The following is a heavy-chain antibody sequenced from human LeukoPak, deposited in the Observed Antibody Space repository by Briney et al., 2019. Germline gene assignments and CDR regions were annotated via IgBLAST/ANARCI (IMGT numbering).Heavy chain of an antibody. CDR3: ARYPAAVVAAMGFDY. Sequence: PSETLSLTCTVSGGSISSYYWSWIRQPPGKGLEWIGYIYYSGSTNYNPSLKSRVTISVDTSKNQFSLKLSSVTAADTAVYDCARYPAAVVAAMGFDYWGQGTLVTVSS. CDR2: IYYSGST. V-gene: IGHV4-59*01. CDR1: GGSISSYY. D-gene: IGHD2-15*01. J-gene: IGHJ4*02.